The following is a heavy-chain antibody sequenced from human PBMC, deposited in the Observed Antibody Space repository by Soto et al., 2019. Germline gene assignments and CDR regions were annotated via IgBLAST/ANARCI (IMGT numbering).Heavy chain of an antibody. CDR1: GYTFIDYF. V-gene: IGHV1-2*02. Sequence: ASVKVSCKASGYTFIDYFIHWVRQAPGQGLEWMGCINPSSDATDYSQKFRGRVTMARDTSIGTASMELSRLRSDDTAVYYCARENAARRVSYYGMDVWGQGTTVTVSS. J-gene: IGHJ6*02. D-gene: IGHD6-6*01. CDR2: INPSSDAT. CDR3: ARENAARRVSYYGMDV.